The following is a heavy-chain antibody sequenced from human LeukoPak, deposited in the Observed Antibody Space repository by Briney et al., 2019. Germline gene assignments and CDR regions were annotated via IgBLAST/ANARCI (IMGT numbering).Heavy chain of an antibody. CDR2: ISGSGSNT. J-gene: IGHJ4*02. V-gene: IGHV3-23*01. Sequence: GGSLRLSCAASGFTFSTYAMSWVHQAPGKGLDWVSGISGSGSNTYYVDSVKGRFTISRDKSKSTLYLQMNSLRAEDTALYYCAKDSPPDYWGQGTLVTVSS. CDR1: GFTFSTYA. CDR3: AKDSPPDY.